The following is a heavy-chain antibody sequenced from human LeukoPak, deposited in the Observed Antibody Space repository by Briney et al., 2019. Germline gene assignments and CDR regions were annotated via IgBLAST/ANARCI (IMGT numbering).Heavy chain of an antibody. V-gene: IGHV1-69*13. CDR3: ARDGAAYSSSWSWDY. J-gene: IGHJ4*02. D-gene: IGHD6-13*01. CDR2: IIPIFGTA. CDR1: GGTFSSYA. Sequence: ASVKVSCKASGGTFSSYAISWVRQAPGQGLEWVGGIIPIFGTANYAQKFQGRVTITADESTSTAYMELSSLRSEDTAVYYCARDGAAYSSSWSWDYWGQGTLVTVSS.